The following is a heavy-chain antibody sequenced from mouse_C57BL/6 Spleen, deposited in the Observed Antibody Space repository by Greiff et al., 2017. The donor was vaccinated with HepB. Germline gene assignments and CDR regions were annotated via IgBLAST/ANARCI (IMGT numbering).Heavy chain of an antibody. CDR2: IHPNSGST. CDR1: GYTFTSYW. CDR3: ARRANWDVNWYFDV. J-gene: IGHJ1*03. V-gene: IGHV1-64*01. Sequence: QVQLQQPGAELVKPGASVKLSCKASGYTFTSYWMHWVKQRPGQGLEWIGMIHPNSGSTNYNEKFKSKATLTVDKSSSTAYMQLSSLTSEDSAVYYCARRANWDVNWYFDVWGTGTTVTVSS. D-gene: IGHD4-1*01.